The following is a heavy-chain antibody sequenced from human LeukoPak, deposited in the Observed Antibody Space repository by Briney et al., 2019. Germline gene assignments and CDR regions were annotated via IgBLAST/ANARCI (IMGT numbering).Heavy chain of an antibody. CDR2: ICSSSSYI. V-gene: IGHV3-21*01. CDR1: GFIFSSYS. Sequence: LGGSLRLSCAASGFIFSSYSMNWVRQAPGKGLEWVSSICSSSSYIYYADSVKGRFSISRDNAKDSLYLQMNSLRAEDTAVYYCVKGSGSYYYNWFDPWGQGTLVTVST. CDR3: VKGSGSYYYNWFDP. D-gene: IGHD3-10*01. J-gene: IGHJ5*02.